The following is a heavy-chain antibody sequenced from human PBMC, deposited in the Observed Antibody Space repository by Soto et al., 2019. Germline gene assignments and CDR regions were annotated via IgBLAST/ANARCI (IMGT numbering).Heavy chain of an antibody. J-gene: IGHJ4*02. D-gene: IGHD5-12*01. CDR3: ARGIWVATTASYYFDS. CDR2: INAGNGNT. Sequence: VQLVQSGAEMKKPGTSVILSCKASGYSFTKFAVQWVRQALGQRLEWMGWINAGNGNTKYSQKFQGRLTITRDASANIAYMDLRSLTSEDTAVYYCARGIWVATTASYYFDSWGQGTQVTVSP. V-gene: IGHV1-3*01. CDR1: GYSFTKFA.